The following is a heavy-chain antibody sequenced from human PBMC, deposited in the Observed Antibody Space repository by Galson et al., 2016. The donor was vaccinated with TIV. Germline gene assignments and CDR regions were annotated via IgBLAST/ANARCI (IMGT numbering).Heavy chain of an antibody. CDR2: ISGRGGTT. V-gene: IGHV3-23*01. J-gene: IGHJ6*02. CDR1: GFSLSDYA. Sequence: SLRLSCAASGFSLSDYAMTWVRQAPGKGLEWVSDISGRGGTTHYADSVKGRFTISRYNSKNTLYLHMSSLRAEDTALYYCARGPTTRRGYYGLDIWGQGTTVTVSS. D-gene: IGHD1-26*01. CDR3: ARGPTTRRGYYGLDI.